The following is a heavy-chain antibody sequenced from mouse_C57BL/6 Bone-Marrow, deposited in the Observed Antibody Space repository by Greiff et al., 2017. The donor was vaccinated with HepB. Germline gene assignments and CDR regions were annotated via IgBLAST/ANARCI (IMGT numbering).Heavy chain of an antibody. D-gene: IGHD1-1*01. CDR1: GFTFSDYG. CDR3: ARDYSDAMDY. CDR2: ISSGSSTI. Sequence: EVKLMESGGGLVKPGGSLKLSCAASGFTFSDYGMHWVRQAPEKGLEWVAYISSGSSTIYYADTVKGRFTISRDNAKNTLFLQMTSLSSEDTAMYYCARDYSDAMDYWGQGTSVTVSS. J-gene: IGHJ4*01. V-gene: IGHV5-17*01.